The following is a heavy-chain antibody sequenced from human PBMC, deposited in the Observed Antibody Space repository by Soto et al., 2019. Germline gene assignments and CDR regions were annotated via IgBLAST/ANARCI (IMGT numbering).Heavy chain of an antibody. CDR3: AKDRGRLYYYGSGSQYYFDY. CDR2: ISGSGGST. Sequence: LRLSCAASGFTFSSYAMSWVRQAPGKGLEWVSAISGSGGSTYYADSVKGRFTISRDNSKNTLYLQMNSLRAEDTAVYYCAKDRGRLYYYGSGSQYYFDYWGQGTLVTVSS. D-gene: IGHD3-10*01. J-gene: IGHJ4*02. CDR1: GFTFSSYA. V-gene: IGHV3-23*01.